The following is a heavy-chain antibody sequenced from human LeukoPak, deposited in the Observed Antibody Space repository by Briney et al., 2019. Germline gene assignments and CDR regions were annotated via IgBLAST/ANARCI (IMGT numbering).Heavy chain of an antibody. CDR2: INPSGSST. CDR1: GYTFTSYY. V-gene: IGHV1-46*01. CDR3: ASGAIAASYDY. J-gene: IGHJ4*02. Sequence: ASVKLSCKASGYTFTSYYMHWGRQAPGQGLGWMGIINPSGSSTSYAQKCQGRVTMTRDMSTSTVYMELSSLRSEDTAVYYCASGAIAASYDYWGQGTLVTVSS. D-gene: IGHD6-6*01.